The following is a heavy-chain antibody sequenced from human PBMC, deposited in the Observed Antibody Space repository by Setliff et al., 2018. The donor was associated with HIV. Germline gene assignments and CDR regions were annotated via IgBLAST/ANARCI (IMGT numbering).Heavy chain of an antibody. V-gene: IGHV4-34*01. CDR1: GYSISSGFY. CDR2: VTHSGST. D-gene: IGHD6-19*01. CDR3: ARGRKKTLAVSGTRYFDF. Sequence: SETLSLTCTVSGYSISSGFYWTFIRQSPGKGLEWIGEVTHSGSTTYDPSLKSRITISVDTSKNQFSRKLTSVTAADMGVYYCARGRKKTLAVSGTRYFDFWGQGTLVTVSS. J-gene: IGHJ4*02.